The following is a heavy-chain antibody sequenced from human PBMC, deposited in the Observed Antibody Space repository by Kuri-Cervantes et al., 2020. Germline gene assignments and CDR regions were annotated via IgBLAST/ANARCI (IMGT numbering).Heavy chain of an antibody. V-gene: IGHV4-34*01. CDR2: INHSGST. J-gene: IGHJ4*02. Sequence: GSLRLSCAVYGGSFSGYYWSWIRQPPGKGLEWIGEINHSGSTNYNPSLKSRVTISVGTSKNQFSLKLSSVTAADTAVYYCARGNSFDYWGQGTLVTVSS. CDR1: GGSFSGYY. CDR3: ARGNSFDY.